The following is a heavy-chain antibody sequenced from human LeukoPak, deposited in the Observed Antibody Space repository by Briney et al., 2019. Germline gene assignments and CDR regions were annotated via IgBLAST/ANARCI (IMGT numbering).Heavy chain of an antibody. CDR2: ISGSNSYI. J-gene: IGHJ4*02. CDR3: ARALTTLTYEGY. D-gene: IGHD1-1*01. V-gene: IGHV3-21*01. CDR1: GFTFSSYT. Sequence: GRSLRLSCAASGFTFSSYTMHWIRQAPGKGLEWVSSISGSNSYIFYADSVKGRFTVSRDNAKDSLYLQMNSLRAEDTAVYYCARALTTLTYEGYWGQGTLVTVSS.